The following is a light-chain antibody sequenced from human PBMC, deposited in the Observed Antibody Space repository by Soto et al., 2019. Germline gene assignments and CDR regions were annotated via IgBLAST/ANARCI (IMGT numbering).Light chain of an antibody. CDR1: SNDIGGYNY. CDR2: DVS. CDR3: SSYGASSTL. J-gene: IGLJ2*01. Sequence: QSVLTQPASVSGSPGQSITIPCTGTSNDIGGYNYVSWYQQPPGKVPKLMIFDVSYRPSGISDRFSGSRSGNTASLTISGLQPEDEDDYYCSSYGASSTLFGGGTKLTVL. V-gene: IGLV2-14*03.